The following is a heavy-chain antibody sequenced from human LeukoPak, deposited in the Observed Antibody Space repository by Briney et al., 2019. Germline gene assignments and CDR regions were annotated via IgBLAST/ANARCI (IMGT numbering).Heavy chain of an antibody. CDR1: GFTVSSNY. V-gene: IGHV3-53*01. CDR2: IYSGGST. J-gene: IGHJ4*02. D-gene: IGHD2-15*01. CDR3: ARDPSILHFDY. Sequence: GGSLRLSCAASGFTVSSNYMSWVRQAPGKGLEWVSIIYSGGSTYYADSVKGRFTISRDNAKNSLYLQMNSLRAEDTAVYYCARDPSILHFDYWGQGTLVTVSS.